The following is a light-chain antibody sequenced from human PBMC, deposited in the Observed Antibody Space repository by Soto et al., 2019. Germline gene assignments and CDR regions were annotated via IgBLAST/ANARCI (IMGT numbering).Light chain of an antibody. V-gene: IGKV1-5*01. CDR1: QSISSW. Sequence: DIQMTQSPSTLSASVGDRVTINCRASQSISSWLAWYQQKPGKAPKLLIYDASSLESGVPSRFSGSGSGTEFTLTISSLQPDDFATYYCQQYNSYSFPYTFGQGTKLEIK. J-gene: IGKJ2*01. CDR2: DAS. CDR3: QQYNSYSFPYT.